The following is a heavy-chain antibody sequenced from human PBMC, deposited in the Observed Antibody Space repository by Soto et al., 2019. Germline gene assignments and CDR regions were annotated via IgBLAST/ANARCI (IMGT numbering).Heavy chain of an antibody. Sequence: QVQLQESGPALVRPSDSLSLMCSVSGVPITTFYWSWIRQAPGKGLEYIGYIYYGGSTHYNPALKSRVTISVEPANNEFSLKLRSVTAADTAAYYCARGQLLHYQYGLDVWGQGTTVIV. D-gene: IGHD3-10*01. CDR2: IYYGGST. CDR1: GVPITTFY. J-gene: IGHJ6*02. CDR3: ARGQLLHYQYGLDV. V-gene: IGHV4-59*07.